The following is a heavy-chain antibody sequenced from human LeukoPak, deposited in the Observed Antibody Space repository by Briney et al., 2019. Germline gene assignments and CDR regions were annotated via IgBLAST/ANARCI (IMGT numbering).Heavy chain of an antibody. J-gene: IGHJ4*02. CDR2: IYYSGAT. CDR1: GGSISNYY. V-gene: IGHV4-59*08. D-gene: IGHD3-10*01. Sequence: SDTLSLTCTVSGGSISNYYWSWLRQPPGKGLEWIGHIYYSGATKYNPSLKNRITISVDTSKIPLSLMPSSVTAADTAVYYCARFGITVVRGGKYYFDYWGQGTLVTVSS. CDR3: ARFGITVVRGGKYYFDY.